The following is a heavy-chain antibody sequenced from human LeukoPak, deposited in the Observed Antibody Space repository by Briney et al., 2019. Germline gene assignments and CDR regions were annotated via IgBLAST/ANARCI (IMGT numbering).Heavy chain of an antibody. CDR3: ARVVRDIVVVPAAMGFDY. J-gene: IGHJ4*02. D-gene: IGHD2-2*01. CDR1: GFTFSSYW. CDR2: IKQDGSEK. V-gene: IGHV3-7*01. Sequence: GGSLRLSCAASGFTFSSYWMSWVRQAPGKGPEWVANIKQDGSEKYYVDSVKGRFTISRDNAKNSLYLQMNSLRAEDTAVYYCARVVRDIVVVPAAMGFDYWGQGTLVTVSS.